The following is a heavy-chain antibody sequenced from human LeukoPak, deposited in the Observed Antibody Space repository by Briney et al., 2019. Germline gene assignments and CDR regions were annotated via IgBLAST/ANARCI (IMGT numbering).Heavy chain of an antibody. Sequence: SETLSLICTVSGGPISRYYWSWIRQPPGQGMEWIGYIHYRGSTNYNPSLKSRVTILVDTSKNQFSLKLSSVTAADTAVYYCARGYCSSSSCYRYYYYYMDVWGKGTTVTVSS. CDR2: IHYRGST. V-gene: IGHV4-59*08. CDR1: GGPISRYY. D-gene: IGHD2-2*02. J-gene: IGHJ6*03. CDR3: ARGYCSSSSCYRYYYYYMDV.